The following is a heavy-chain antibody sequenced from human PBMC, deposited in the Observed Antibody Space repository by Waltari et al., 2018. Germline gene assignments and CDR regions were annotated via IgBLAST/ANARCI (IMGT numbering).Heavy chain of an antibody. CDR2: IYYSGST. V-gene: IGHV4-59*01. CDR1: GGSISSYY. CDR3: ARSGYSVAVATLFDY. J-gene: IGHJ4*02. Sequence: QVQLQESGPGLVKPSETLSLTCTVSGGSISSYYWSWIRQPPGKGLEWIGYIYYSGSTNYNPSLMSRVTISVDTSKNQFSLKLSSVTAADTAVYYCARSGYSVAVATLFDYWGQGTLVTVSS. D-gene: IGHD6-19*01.